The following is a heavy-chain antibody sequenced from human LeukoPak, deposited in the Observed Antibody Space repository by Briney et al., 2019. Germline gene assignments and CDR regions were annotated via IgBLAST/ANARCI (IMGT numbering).Heavy chain of an antibody. D-gene: IGHD1-26*01. Sequence: ASVEVSCKVSGYTLTELSMHWVRQAPGKGLEWMGGFDPEDGETIYAQKFQGRVTMTEDTSTDTAYMELSSLRSEDTAVYYCATSTPYKGGSSGGWFDPWGQGTLVTVSS. J-gene: IGHJ5*02. CDR1: GYTLTELS. CDR3: ATSTPYKGGSSGGWFDP. V-gene: IGHV1-24*01. CDR2: FDPEDGET.